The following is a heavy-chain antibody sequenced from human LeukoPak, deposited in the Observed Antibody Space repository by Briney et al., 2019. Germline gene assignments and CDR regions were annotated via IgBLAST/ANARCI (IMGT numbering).Heavy chain of an antibody. CDR2: ISSDGSNS. CDR3: AKDGPPTVTRGSFDY. Sequence: PGGSLRLSSAASGFTFSSYGMHWVRQAPGKGLEWVALISSDGSNSYYANSVKGRFTISRDNSKNTLFLQMNSLRAEDTAVYYCAKDGPPTVTRGSFDYWGQGTLVTVSS. D-gene: IGHD4-11*01. CDR1: GFTFSSYG. J-gene: IGHJ4*02. V-gene: IGHV3-30*18.